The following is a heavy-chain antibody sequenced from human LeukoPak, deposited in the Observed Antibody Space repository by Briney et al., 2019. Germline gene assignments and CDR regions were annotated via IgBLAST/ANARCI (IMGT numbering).Heavy chain of an antibody. V-gene: IGHV4-59*08. J-gene: IGHJ4*02. Sequence: SETLSLTCTVSGGFISNNYWSWIRQAPGKGLEWIGYSYYSGSTNYNFSLKSRVTISVDTSKNQFSLKLSSVTAADTAVYYCARVAAVAGPGYFDYWGQGTLVTVSS. D-gene: IGHD6-19*01. CDR1: GGFISNNY. CDR2: SYYSGST. CDR3: ARVAAVAGPGYFDY.